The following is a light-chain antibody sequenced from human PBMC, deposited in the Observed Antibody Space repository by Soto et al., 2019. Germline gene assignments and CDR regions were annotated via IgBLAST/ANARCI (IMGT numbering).Light chain of an antibody. J-gene: IGKJ1*01. Sequence: EIVLTQSPGTLSLSPGERVTLSCRASQSVSSSYLAWYQQKPGQAHRLLIYGASSRATGIQDRFSGGGSGTDFTLTIRRLEPEDFGVYYCKQYHDSTLMFGQGTKVDIK. CDR1: QSVSSSY. CDR2: GAS. CDR3: KQYHDSTLM. V-gene: IGKV3-20*01.